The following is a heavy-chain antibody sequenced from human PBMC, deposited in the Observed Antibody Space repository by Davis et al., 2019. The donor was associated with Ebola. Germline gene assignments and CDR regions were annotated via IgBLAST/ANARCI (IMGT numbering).Heavy chain of an antibody. V-gene: IGHV3-30*02. CDR1: GFTFSSYG. J-gene: IGHJ5*02. D-gene: IGHD3-22*01. CDR3: AKSGYDSSGYSHWFDP. CDR2: IRYDGSNK. Sequence: PGGSLRLSCAASGFTFSSYGMHWVRQAPGKGLEWVAFIRYDGSNKYYADSVKGRFTISRDNSKNTLYLQMNSLRAEDTAVYYCAKSGYDSSGYSHWFDPWGQGTLVTVSS.